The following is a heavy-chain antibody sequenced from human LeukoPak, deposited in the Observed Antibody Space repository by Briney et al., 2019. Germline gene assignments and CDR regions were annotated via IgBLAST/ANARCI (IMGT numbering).Heavy chain of an antibody. V-gene: IGHV3-48*01. Sequence: GSLRLSCAASGFTFSSYSMNWVRQAPGKGLEWVSYISSSSGTIYYADSVKGRFTISRDNAKNSLYLQMNSLRAEDTAVYYCARGHSSGWYIFHYMDVWGKGTTVTVSS. J-gene: IGHJ6*03. CDR2: ISSSSGTI. CDR1: GFTFSSYS. CDR3: ARGHSSGWYIFHYMDV. D-gene: IGHD6-19*01.